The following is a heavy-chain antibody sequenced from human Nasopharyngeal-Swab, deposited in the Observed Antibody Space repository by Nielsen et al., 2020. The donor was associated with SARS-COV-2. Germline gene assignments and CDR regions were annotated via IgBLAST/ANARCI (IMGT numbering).Heavy chain of an antibody. J-gene: IGHJ4*02. D-gene: IGHD6-19*01. Sequence: SETLSLTCAVYGGSISGYYWSWIRQPPGKGLEWIGEISHYGSTNYNPSLKSRVTISVDTSKNQFSLKLSSVTAADTAVYYCARGRSSGWYHYYLDYWGQGTLVTVSS. CDR1: GGSISGYY. CDR3: ARGRSSGWYHYYLDY. CDR2: ISHYGST. V-gene: IGHV4-34*01.